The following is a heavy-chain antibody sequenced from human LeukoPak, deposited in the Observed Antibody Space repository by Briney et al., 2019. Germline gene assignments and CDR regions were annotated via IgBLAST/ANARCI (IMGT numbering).Heavy chain of an antibody. Sequence: PGGSLRLSCAASGFTFSSYGMHWVRQAPGKGLEWVAVISYDGSNKYYGDSVKGRFTISRDSSKNTLYLQMNSLRAEDTAVYYCARAGISRGWSNGGGFDYWGQGTLVTVSS. CDR3: ARAGISRGWSNGGGFDY. J-gene: IGHJ4*02. CDR1: GFTFSSYG. D-gene: IGHD6-19*01. CDR2: ISYDGSNK. V-gene: IGHV3-33*05.